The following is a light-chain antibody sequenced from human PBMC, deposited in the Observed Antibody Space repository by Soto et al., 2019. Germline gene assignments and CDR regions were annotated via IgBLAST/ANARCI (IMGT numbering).Light chain of an antibody. CDR3: QKYNNAPRT. J-gene: IGKJ1*01. V-gene: IGKV1-27*01. CDR1: QGISNY. Sequence: DIQMTQSPSSLSASVGDTVTITCRASQGISNYLAWYQQKPGQVPNLLIYAASTLQSGVPSRFSGSGSGTDFKLTIISLRPEDVATYYCQKYNNAPRTFGQGTKVEI. CDR2: AAS.